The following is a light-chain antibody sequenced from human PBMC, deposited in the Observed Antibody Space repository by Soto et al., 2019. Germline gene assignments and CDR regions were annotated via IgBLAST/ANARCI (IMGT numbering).Light chain of an antibody. CDR1: QGINNY. Sequence: IRMTQSPSSRSSSLGDSVTITCRASQGINNYLAWYQQKPGKVPVLLIYSASTLKPGIPSRFSGSVTGTDGTITISSLKKEDGSTYYCQKSDSATRTFGQGTKVDIK. J-gene: IGKJ1*01. CDR3: QKSDSATRT. CDR2: SAS. V-gene: IGKV1-27*01.